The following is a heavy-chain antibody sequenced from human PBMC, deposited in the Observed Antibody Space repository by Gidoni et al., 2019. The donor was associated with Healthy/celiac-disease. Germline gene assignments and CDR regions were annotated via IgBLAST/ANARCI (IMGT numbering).Heavy chain of an antibody. Sequence: QVQLVESGGGVVQPGRSLRLSCAASGVTFSSYGMHLVRQAPGKGLEWVAVISYDGSNKYYADSVKGRFTISRDNSKNTLYLQMNSLRAEDTAVYYCAKGGDYGSGIDYWGQGTLVTVSS. J-gene: IGHJ4*02. CDR2: ISYDGSNK. CDR1: GVTFSSYG. D-gene: IGHD3-10*01. V-gene: IGHV3-30*18. CDR3: AKGGDYGSGIDY.